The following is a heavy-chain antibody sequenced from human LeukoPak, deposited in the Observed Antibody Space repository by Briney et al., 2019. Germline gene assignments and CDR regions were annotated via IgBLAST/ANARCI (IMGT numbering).Heavy chain of an antibody. CDR1: GGSFNEYT. CDR2: INHRGTT. V-gene: IGHV4-34*01. D-gene: IGHD3-22*01. CDR3: ARSRPRPRYQYESSGFHCHLAFDH. Sequence: PSETLSLTCAVYGGSFNEYTWTWIRQSPGKGLEWIGEINHRGTTKYNPSLKSRVTMSADTSKSQFSLRLSFVTAADTAVYYCARSRPRPRYQYESSGFHCHLAFDHWGQGTEVTVSS. J-gene: IGHJ4*02.